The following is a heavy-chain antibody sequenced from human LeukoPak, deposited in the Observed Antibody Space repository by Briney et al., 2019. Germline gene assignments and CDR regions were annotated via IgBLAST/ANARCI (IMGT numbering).Heavy chain of an antibody. J-gene: IGHJ3*02. D-gene: IGHD5-12*01. CDR3: ACHAVRYSAYDREEDAFDI. V-gene: IGHV4-4*07. CDR2: IYTSGST. CDR1: GGSISSYY. Sequence: SETLSLTCTVSGGSISSYYWSWIRQPAGKGLEWIGRIYTSGSTKYNPSLKSRVTISVDTSTKQFFLRLTSVTAADTAVYYCACHAVRYSAYDREEDAFDIWGQGTMVTVSS.